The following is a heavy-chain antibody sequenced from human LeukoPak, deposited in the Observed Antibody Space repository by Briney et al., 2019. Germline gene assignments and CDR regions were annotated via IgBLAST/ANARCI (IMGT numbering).Heavy chain of an antibody. CDR1: GASISSYY. V-gene: IGHV4-59*08. CDR2: IYYSGST. Sequence: PSETLSLTCTVSGASISSYYWSWIRQPPGKGLEWVGYIYYSGSTNYNPSLKSRVTISVDTSKNQFSLKLSSVTAADTAVYYCARHVRDCSGGTCYSTSPFDYWGQGTLVTVSS. D-gene: IGHD2-15*01. CDR3: ARHVRDCSGGTCYSTSPFDY. J-gene: IGHJ4*02.